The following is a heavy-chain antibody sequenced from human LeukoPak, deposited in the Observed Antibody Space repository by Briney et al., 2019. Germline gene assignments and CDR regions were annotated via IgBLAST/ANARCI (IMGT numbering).Heavy chain of an antibody. CDR3: ARVSGYSGYDWRFDN. J-gene: IGHJ4*02. Sequence: GGSLRLSCAASGFTFSSYWMYWVRQAPGKGLVWVSRINSDGSVTNYADSVKGRFTISRDNAKNTLYLQMNSLRDEDTAVYYCARVSGYSGYDWRFDNWGQGTLVTVSS. V-gene: IGHV3-74*01. D-gene: IGHD5-12*01. CDR2: INSDGSVT. CDR1: GFTFSSYW.